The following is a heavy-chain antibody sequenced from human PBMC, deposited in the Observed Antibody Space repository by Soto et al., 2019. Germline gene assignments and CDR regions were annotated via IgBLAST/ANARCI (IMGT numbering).Heavy chain of an antibody. CDR2: IVVGSGNT. V-gene: IGHV1-58*01. J-gene: IGHJ4*02. CDR3: ARSGGGYSYGFFDY. Sequence: SVKVSCKASGFTFTSSAVQWVRQARGQRLEWIGWIVVGSGNTNYAQKFQERVTITRDMSTSTAYMELSSLRSEDTAVYYCARSGGGYSYGFFDYWGQGTLVTVSS. D-gene: IGHD5-18*01. CDR1: GFTFTSSA.